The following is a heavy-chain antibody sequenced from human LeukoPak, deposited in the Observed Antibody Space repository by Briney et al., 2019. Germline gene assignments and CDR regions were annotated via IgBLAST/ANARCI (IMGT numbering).Heavy chain of an antibody. Sequence: GGSLRLSCAASGFTFSSYSMNWVRQAPGKGLEWVSSISSSSSYIYYADSTKGRFTISRDNAKSSLYLQMNSLRAEDTAVYYCARVMAGYSYMDVWGKGTTVTVSS. CDR2: ISSSSSYI. D-gene: IGHD3-10*01. CDR1: GFTFSSYS. J-gene: IGHJ6*03. CDR3: ARVMAGYSYMDV. V-gene: IGHV3-21*01.